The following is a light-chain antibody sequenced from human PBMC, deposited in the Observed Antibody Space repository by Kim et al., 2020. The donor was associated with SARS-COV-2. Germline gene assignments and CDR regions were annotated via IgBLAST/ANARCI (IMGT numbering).Light chain of an antibody. CDR3: QQYYSGSRA. V-gene: IGKV1-5*03. CDR2: KAS. CDR1: VSDW. Sequence: VSDWLAWYQQKPGKPPKLLIYKASKLEDGVPSRFSATESGTEFTLTINSLQPDDYATYYCQQYYSGSRAFGQGTKLEI. J-gene: IGKJ1*01.